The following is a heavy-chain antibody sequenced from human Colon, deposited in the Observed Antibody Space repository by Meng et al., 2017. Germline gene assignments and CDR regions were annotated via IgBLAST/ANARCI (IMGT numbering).Heavy chain of an antibody. CDR2: IKQDGIER. CDR1: GFSFSNYW. Sequence: GESLKISCAASGFSFSNYWVTWVRQAPGKGLEWVASIKQDGIERYYLDSVKGRFTITRDNAKNSFYLQMDSLRVEDTGVYYCARDMLGQWLAEYDYWGQGPLVTVSS. CDR3: ARDMLGQWLAEYDY. V-gene: IGHV3-7*01. D-gene: IGHD6-19*01. J-gene: IGHJ4*02.